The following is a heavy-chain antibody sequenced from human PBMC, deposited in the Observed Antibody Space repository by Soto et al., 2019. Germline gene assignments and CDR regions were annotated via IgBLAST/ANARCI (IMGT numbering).Heavy chain of an antibody. J-gene: IGHJ4*02. V-gene: IGHV1-46*03. D-gene: IGHD3-16*02. Sequence: QVHLVQSGAEVKKPGASVTFSCRASGYIFTTYYLYWVRQAPGQGLEWMGLIKPRDGTTTYAQKFRGRVTMTRDTSTGTDYMELNSLKSEDTALYYCTIDARPQNDYSWGSYRYRVGYSDHWGQGTQVTVSS. CDR3: TIDARPQNDYSWGSYRYRVGYSDH. CDR1: GYIFTTYY. CDR2: IKPRDGTT.